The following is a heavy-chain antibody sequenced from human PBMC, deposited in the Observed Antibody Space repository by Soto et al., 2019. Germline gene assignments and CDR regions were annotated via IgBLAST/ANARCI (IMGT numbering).Heavy chain of an antibody. CDR1: GFTFSSYG. Sequence: GGSLRLSCAASGFTFSSYGMHWVRQAPGKGLEWVAVISYDGSNKYYADPVKGRFTISRDNSKNTLYLQMNSLRAEDTAVYYCAKDVVVGATTGLGDYYYYYGMDVWGQGTTVTVSS. D-gene: IGHD1-26*01. J-gene: IGHJ6*02. CDR3: AKDVVVGATTGLGDYYYYYGMDV. CDR2: ISYDGSNK. V-gene: IGHV3-30*18.